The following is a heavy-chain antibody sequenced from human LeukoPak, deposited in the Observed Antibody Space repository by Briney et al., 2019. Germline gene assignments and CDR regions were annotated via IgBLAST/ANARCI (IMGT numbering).Heavy chain of an antibody. J-gene: IGHJ4*02. D-gene: IGHD2-15*01. CDR1: GFTFSGYG. V-gene: IGHV3-30*03. CDR2: ISYDGSNK. CDR3: AREGYCSGGSCYPGLLDY. Sequence: GGSLRLSCAASGFTFSGYGMHWVRQAPGKGLEWVAVISYDGSNKYYADSVKGRFTISRDNSKNTLYLQMNSLRAEDTAVYYCAREGYCSGGSCYPGLLDYWGQGTLVTVSS.